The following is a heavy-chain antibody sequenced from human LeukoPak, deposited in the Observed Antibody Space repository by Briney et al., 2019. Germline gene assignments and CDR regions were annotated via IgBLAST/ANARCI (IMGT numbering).Heavy chain of an antibody. D-gene: IGHD3-9*01. J-gene: IGHJ4*02. CDR2: IRYDGSNK. Sequence: QPGGSLRLSCAASGFTFSSYGMHWVRQAPGKGLVWVAFIRYDGSNKYYADSVKGRFTISRDNSKNTLYLQMNSLRAEDTAVYYCAKDSDYDILTGYYNPFHYWGQGTLVTVSS. CDR3: AKDSDYDILTGYYNPFHY. V-gene: IGHV3-30*02. CDR1: GFTFSSYG.